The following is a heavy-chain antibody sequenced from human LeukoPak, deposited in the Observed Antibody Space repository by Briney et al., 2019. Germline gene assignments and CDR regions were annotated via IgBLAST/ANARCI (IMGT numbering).Heavy chain of an antibody. V-gene: IGHV3-7*01. Sequence: GGSLRLSCAASGFTFSRYWMSWVRQAPGKGLEWVANIRQDGSEKHYLDSVKGRITISRDNAKNSLYLQMNSLRVEDTAVYFCARWGSELPDDAFDIWGQGTMVTVSS. CDR1: GFTFSRYW. J-gene: IGHJ3*02. D-gene: IGHD6-25*01. CDR2: IRQDGSEK. CDR3: ARWGSELPDDAFDI.